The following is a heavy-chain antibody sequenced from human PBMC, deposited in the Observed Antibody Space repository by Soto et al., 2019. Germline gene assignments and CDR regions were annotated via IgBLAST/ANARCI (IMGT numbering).Heavy chain of an antibody. J-gene: IGHJ6*02. CDR3: TRDLSGTGLDV. Sequence: QVQLLESGPGLVKPSETLSLICNVSGASVGSFYWSWIRQSAGKGLEWIGRVYSTGGVVYNPALEGRVTISLDRSNNHFSLEIKSVTAADTAVYFCTRDLSGTGLDVWGRVTTVSVSS. V-gene: IGHV4-4*07. CDR2: VYSTGGV. D-gene: IGHD1-26*01. CDR1: GASVGSFY.